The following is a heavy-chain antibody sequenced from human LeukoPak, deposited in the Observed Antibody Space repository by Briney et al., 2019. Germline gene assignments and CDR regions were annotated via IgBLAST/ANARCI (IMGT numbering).Heavy chain of an antibody. J-gene: IGHJ6*03. CDR2: IYSGGST. CDR1: GFTVSSNY. V-gene: IGHV3-66*02. D-gene: IGHD5-24*01. Sequence: PGGSLRLSCAASGFTVSSNYMSWVRQPPGKGLEWVSVIYSGGSTYYADSVKGRFTISRDNSKNTLYLQMNSPRAEDTAVYYCARDRGDGYNYRYYYYMDVWGKGTTVTVSS. CDR3: ARDRGDGYNYRYYYYMDV.